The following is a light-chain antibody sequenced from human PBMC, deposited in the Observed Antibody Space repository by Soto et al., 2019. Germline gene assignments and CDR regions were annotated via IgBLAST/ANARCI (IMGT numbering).Light chain of an antibody. J-gene: IGKJ1*01. Sequence: EIVLTQSPGTLSLSPGERATLSCRASQSVSSNLAWYQQKPGQAPRLLIYGVYTRAPGIPARFSGSGSGTDFTLTISRLEPEDSAVYYCHQYESSLWTFGRGTKVDIK. CDR2: GVY. CDR1: QSVSSN. V-gene: IGKV3-20*01. CDR3: HQYESSLWT.